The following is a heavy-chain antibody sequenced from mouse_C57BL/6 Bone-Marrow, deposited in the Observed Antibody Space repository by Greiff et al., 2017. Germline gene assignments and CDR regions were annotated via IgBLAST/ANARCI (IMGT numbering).Heavy chain of an antibody. CDR3: ARRLTVVDY. J-gene: IGHJ2*01. CDR2: IYPGSGSP. V-gene: IGHV1-55*01. D-gene: IGHD4-1*01. CDR1: GYTFTSYW. Sequence: VQLQQPGAELVKPGASVKMSCKASGYTFTSYWITWVKQRPGQGLEWIGDIYPGSGSPNYNEKFKSKATLTVEPSSSTAYMQLSSLTSEDSAVYYCARRLTVVDYWGQGTTLTVSS.